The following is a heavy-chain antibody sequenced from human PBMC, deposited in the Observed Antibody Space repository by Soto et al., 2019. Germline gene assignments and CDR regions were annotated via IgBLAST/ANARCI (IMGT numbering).Heavy chain of an antibody. D-gene: IGHD3-22*01. V-gene: IGHV1-69*01. CDR3: ARGWGYDSNDYYYAY. Sequence: QVQLVQSGAEGRKPGSSVKVSCKASGGTFSRHAISWVRQAPGQGLEWMGGIIPIFGTANHAQKFQGRVTIIADESTSTVYMELSSLRSEDTAMYYRARGWGYDSNDYYYAYWGQGTLVIVSS. J-gene: IGHJ4*02. CDR2: IIPIFGTA. CDR1: GGTFSRHA.